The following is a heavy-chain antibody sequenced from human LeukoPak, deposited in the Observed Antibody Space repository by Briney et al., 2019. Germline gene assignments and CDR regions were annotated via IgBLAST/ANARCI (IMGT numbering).Heavy chain of an antibody. V-gene: IGHV3-66*01. CDR3: ASMVRGTASGY. D-gene: IGHD3-10*01. Sequence: GGSLRLSCAVSGITVSTNYMSWVRQAPGKGLEWVSVIYSSGNTYYADSVKGRFTISRDNSKNTLYLQITSLRAENTAVYYCASMVRGTASGYWGQGTLVTVSS. CDR1: GITVSTNY. CDR2: IYSSGNT. J-gene: IGHJ4*02.